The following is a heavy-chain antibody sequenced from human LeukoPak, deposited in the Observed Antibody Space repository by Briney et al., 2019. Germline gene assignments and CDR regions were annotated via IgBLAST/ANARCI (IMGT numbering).Heavy chain of an antibody. Sequence: SETLSLTCTVSGGSISSYYWSWIRQPPGKGLEWIGYIYYSGSTNYNPSLKSRVTISVDTSKNQFSLKLSSVTAADTAVYYCARYIAAAGFYGMDVWGQGTTVTVSS. CDR3: ARYIAAAGFYGMDV. CDR1: GGSISSYY. D-gene: IGHD6-13*01. V-gene: IGHV4-59*01. CDR2: IYYSGST. J-gene: IGHJ6*02.